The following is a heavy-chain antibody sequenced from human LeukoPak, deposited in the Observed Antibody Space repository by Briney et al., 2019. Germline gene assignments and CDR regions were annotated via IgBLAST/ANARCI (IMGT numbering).Heavy chain of an antibody. Sequence: SETLSLTCTVSAGSISSVSYYWSWIRQPAGKGRGWIGRSYTSGSTNYTPSLKSRVTISVDTSKNQFSLKLSSVTAAHTAVYYCARGEVTATTSNWFDPWGQGPVVTVSS. V-gene: IGHV4-61*02. D-gene: IGHD4-17*01. CDR1: AGSISSVSYY. CDR2: SYTSGST. J-gene: IGHJ5*02. CDR3: ARGEVTATTSNWFDP.